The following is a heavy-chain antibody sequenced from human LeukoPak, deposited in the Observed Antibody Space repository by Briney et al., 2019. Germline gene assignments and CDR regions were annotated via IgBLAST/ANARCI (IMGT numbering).Heavy chain of an antibody. V-gene: IGHV3-49*04. D-gene: IGHD3-3*01. Sequence: GGSLRLSCTTSGFTFRDYTVSWVRQAPGKGLEWVGFIRGKAFGETIEYAASVRGRFTISRDDSKSTAYLQMNSLKTEDTAVYHCTRGFTIHMDVWGKGTTVTVSS. CDR2: IRGKAFGETI. J-gene: IGHJ6*03. CDR1: GFTFRDYT. CDR3: TRGFTIHMDV.